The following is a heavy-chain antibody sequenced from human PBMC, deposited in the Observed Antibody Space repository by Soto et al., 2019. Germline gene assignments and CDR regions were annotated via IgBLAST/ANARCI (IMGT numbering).Heavy chain of an antibody. D-gene: IGHD1-7*01. CDR3: ARTGDRYNWNYDYFDY. CDR2: IYYSGST. Sequence: SETLSLTCTVSGGSISSSSYYWGWIRQPPGKGLEWIGSIYYSGSTYYNPSLKSRVTISVDTSKNQFSLKLSSVTAADTAVYYCARTGDRYNWNYDYFDYWGQGTLVTVSS. CDR1: GGSISSSSYY. J-gene: IGHJ4*02. V-gene: IGHV4-39*01.